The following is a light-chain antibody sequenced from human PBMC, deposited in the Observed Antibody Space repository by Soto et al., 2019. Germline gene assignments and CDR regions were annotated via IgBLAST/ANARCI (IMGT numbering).Light chain of an antibody. J-gene: IGLJ2*01. Sequence: QAMVTQPPSVSGAPGQRVTISCTGSSSNIGAGYDVHWYQQLPGTAPKLLINGNSNRPSGVPDRFSGSKSGTSASLAITGLQAEDEADYYCQSYDSLLSGYVVFGGGNKRTVL. CDR3: QSYDSLLSGYVV. CDR1: SSNIGAGYD. V-gene: IGLV1-40*01. CDR2: GNS.